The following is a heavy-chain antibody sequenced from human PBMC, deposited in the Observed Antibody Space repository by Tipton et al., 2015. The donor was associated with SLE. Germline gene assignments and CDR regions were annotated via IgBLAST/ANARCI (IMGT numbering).Heavy chain of an antibody. J-gene: IGHJ5*02. Sequence: TLSLTCTVSGGSISSSSYYWGWIRQPPGKGLEWIGYINHGGSTRFNPSLRSRVTISLDTSKNQLSLNVTSVTAADTAFYYCAGARIAAIGWGWFDPWGQGTLVTVSS. CDR3: AGARIAAIGWGWFDP. CDR1: GGSISSSSYY. V-gene: IGHV4-39*07. CDR2: INHGGST. D-gene: IGHD6-13*01.